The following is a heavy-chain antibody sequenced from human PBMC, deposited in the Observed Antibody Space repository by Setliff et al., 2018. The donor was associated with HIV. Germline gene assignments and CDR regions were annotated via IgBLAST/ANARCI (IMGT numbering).Heavy chain of an antibody. CDR3: ARDRYSGSSTDY. CDR2: IYIDGST. V-gene: IGHV3-66*02. CDR1: GFTVSSNY. J-gene: IGHJ4*02. D-gene: IGHD1-26*01. Sequence: GGSLRLSCAASGFTVSSNYMSWVRQAPGKGLEWVSVIYIDGSTYYADSVRGRFTISRDNYKNTLYLQMKSLRAEDTAVYYCARDRYSGSSTDYWGQGTLVTVSS.